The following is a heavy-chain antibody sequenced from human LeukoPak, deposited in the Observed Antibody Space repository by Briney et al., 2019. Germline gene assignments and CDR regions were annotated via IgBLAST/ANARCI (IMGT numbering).Heavy chain of an antibody. CDR1: GFTVSSNY. CDR3: ARVLSILTRVDY. J-gene: IGHJ4*02. Sequence: PGGSLGLSCAASGFTVSSNYMSWVRQAPGKGLEWVSVIYSGGSTYYADSVKGRFTISRDNSKNTLYLQMNSLRAEDTAVYYCARVLSILTRVDYWGQGTLVTVSS. CDR2: IYSGGST. D-gene: IGHD3-9*01. V-gene: IGHV3-53*01.